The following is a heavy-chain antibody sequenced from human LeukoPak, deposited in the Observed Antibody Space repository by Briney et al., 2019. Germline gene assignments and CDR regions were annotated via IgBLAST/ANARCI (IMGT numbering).Heavy chain of an antibody. D-gene: IGHD6-19*01. CDR1: GGSVSSGDYY. J-gene: IGHJ4*02. CDR3: ARRRGNTSGFQGYYFDY. Sequence: SQTLSLTCTVSGGSVSSGDYYWSRIRQLPGKGLEWIGYIYYSGSTYYNPSLKSRLTISVDTSKNQFSLKLSSVTAADTAVYYCARRRGNTSGFQGYYFDYWGQGTLVTVSS. V-gene: IGHV4-31*03. CDR2: IYYSGST.